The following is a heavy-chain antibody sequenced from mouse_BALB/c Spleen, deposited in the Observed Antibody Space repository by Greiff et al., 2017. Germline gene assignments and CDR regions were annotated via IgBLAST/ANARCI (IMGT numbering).Heavy chain of an antibody. CDR1: GYTFTSYW. CDR2: IAPGSGST. V-gene: IGHV1S41*01. J-gene: IGHJ4*01. Sequence: DLVKPGASVKLSCKASGYTFTSYWINWIKQRPGQGLEWIGRIAPGSGSTYYNEMFKGKATLTVDTSSSTAYIQLSSLSSEDSAVYFCARWGRYDAMDYWGQGTSVTVSS. CDR3: ARWGRYDAMDY.